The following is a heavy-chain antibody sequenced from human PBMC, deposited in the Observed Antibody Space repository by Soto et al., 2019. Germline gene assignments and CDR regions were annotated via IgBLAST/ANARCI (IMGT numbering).Heavy chain of an antibody. CDR2: MSPNSGKT. J-gene: IGHJ4*02. CDR1: GYTFTDYD. D-gene: IGHD3-22*01. V-gene: IGHV1-8*01. Sequence: QVQLVQSGAEVKKPGASVRVTCKTSGYTFTDYDVSWVRQASGQGLEWMGWMSPNSGKTGYVEKFQGRVTMTATTSLSTAYLELHSLRSEDTAIYFCARGLIGAAFWGQGTLVTVSS. CDR3: ARGLIGAAF.